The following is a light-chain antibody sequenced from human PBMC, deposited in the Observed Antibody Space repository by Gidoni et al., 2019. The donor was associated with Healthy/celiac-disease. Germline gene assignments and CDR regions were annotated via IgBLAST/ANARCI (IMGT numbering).Light chain of an antibody. CDR1: SSDVGGYTF. J-gene: IGLJ2*01. CDR3: CSYAGTYTFV. Sequence: QSALTLPRSVSGSPGQSVTISCTGTSSDVGGYTFVSLYQQHPGKAPKLMIYDVSKRPSGVPDRFSGSKSGNTASLTISGLQAEDDADYYCCSYAGTYTFVFGGGTKVTVL. V-gene: IGLV2-11*01. CDR2: DVS.